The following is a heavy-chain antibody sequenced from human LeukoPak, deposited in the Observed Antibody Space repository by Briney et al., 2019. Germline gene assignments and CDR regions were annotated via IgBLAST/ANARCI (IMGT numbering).Heavy chain of an antibody. J-gene: IGHJ4*02. D-gene: IGHD6-19*01. V-gene: IGHV3-21*05. CDR2: ISTSTSYT. CDR1: GFTFSSYE. Sequence: GGSLRLSCAASGFTFSSYEMNWVRQAPGKGLEWVSFISTSTSYTNYADSVKGRFSISRDNAKNSLYLQMNSLKAEDTAVYYCARFVGSVWKYFDYWGQGALVNVSS. CDR3: ARFVGSVWKYFDY.